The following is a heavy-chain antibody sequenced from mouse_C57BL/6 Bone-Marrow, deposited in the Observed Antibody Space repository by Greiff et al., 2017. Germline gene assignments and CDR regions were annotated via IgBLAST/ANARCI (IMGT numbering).Heavy chain of an antibody. CDR1: GYTFTSYW. Sequence: QVQLQQPGAELVKPGASVKMSCKASGYTFTSYWITWVKQRPGQGLEWIGDIYPGSGSTNYNEKFKSKATLTVDTSSSTAYMQLSSLTSEDSAVYYCARRGYYGYDKFAYWGQGTLVTVSA. V-gene: IGHV1-55*01. J-gene: IGHJ3*01. D-gene: IGHD2-2*01. CDR3: ARRGYYGYDKFAY. CDR2: IYPGSGST.